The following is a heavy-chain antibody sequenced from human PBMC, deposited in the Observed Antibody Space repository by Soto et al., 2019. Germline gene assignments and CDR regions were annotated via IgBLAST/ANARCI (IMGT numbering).Heavy chain of an antibody. CDR3: ARQGRYYDSSGYYRYAFDI. CDR1: GYSFTSYW. D-gene: IGHD3-22*01. J-gene: IGHJ3*02. Sequence: GGFLKTSCTGPGYSFTSYWIGWVRQIPGKGLGWMGIIYPGDSDTRYSPSFQGQVTISADKSISTAYLQWSSLKASDTAMYYCARQGRYYDSSGYYRYAFDIWGQGTMVTVSS. V-gene: IGHV5-51*01. CDR2: IYPGDSDT.